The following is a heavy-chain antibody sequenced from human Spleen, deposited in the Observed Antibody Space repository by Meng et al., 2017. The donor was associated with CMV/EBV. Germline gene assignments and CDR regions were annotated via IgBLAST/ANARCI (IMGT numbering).Heavy chain of an antibody. CDR2: ISWNSGNM. V-gene: IGHV3-9*01. CDR3: ATLNGGDYYFDY. J-gene: IGHJ4*02. CDR1: GFTFSSYA. Sequence: SLKISCAASGFTFSSYAMSWVRQAPGKGLEWVSGISWNSGNMDYADSVKGRFTISRDNTKNSLYLQMNSLRAEDTALYYCATLNGGDYYFDYWGQGTLVTVSS. D-gene: IGHD7-27*01.